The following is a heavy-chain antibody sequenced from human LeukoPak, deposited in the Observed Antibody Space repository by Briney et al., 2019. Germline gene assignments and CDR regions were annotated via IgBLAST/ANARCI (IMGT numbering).Heavy chain of an antibody. V-gene: IGHV3-23*01. CDR1: GFTFSNYA. Sequence: GGSLRLSCVASGFTFSNYAMNWVRQAPGKGPEWVSAISGSGENTYYADSVRGRFTISRDNPRNTLYLQLNSLTAEDTAIYYCAKDLGTVPAAIIAFDIWGQGTMVTVSS. J-gene: IGHJ3*02. CDR2: ISGSGENT. D-gene: IGHD2-2*01. CDR3: AKDLGTVPAAIIAFDI.